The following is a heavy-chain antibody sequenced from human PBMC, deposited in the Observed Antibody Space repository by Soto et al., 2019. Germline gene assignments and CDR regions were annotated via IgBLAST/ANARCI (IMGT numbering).Heavy chain of an antibody. J-gene: IGHJ4*02. CDR3: ARAGGYCSSTSCYYFDY. CDR2: IYSVGST. D-gene: IGHD2-2*01. CDR1: WFTVSSNY. Sequence: PGGSLRLSCAASWFTVSSNYMTWVRQAPGKGLEWVSIIYSVGSTYYADSVKGRFTISRDNSKNTLYLQMNSLRAEDTAVYYCARAGGYCSSTSCYYFDYWGQGTLVTVSS. V-gene: IGHV3-53*01.